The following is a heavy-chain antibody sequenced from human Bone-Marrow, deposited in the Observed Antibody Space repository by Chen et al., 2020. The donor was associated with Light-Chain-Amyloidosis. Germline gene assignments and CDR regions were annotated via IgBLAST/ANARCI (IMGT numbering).Heavy chain of an antibody. D-gene: IGHD2-15*01. CDR2: VGRGGDNA. V-gene: IGHV3-23*04. J-gene: IGHJ1*01. Sequence: DVKLAESGGSLVQPGGSLSLSCAGSGFSFSNYAMSWVRQAPGKGLEWVSGVGRGGDNAYYADSVKGRFIISRDNPKKTLYLQMNSLRSEDTAVYYCTLPGGDWGQGTLVTVSS. CDR1: GFSFSNYA. CDR3: TLPGGD.